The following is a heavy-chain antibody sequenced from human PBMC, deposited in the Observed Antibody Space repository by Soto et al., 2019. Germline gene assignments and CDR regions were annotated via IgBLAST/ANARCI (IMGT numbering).Heavy chain of an antibody. D-gene: IGHD5-18*01. V-gene: IGHV3-9*01. CDR1: GFTFDDYA. Sequence: EVQLEESGGALVQPGRSLRLSCAASGFTFDDYAMYWVRQVLGKGLEWVSSISWNSGNIGYADSVKGRFTTSGDNAENSLYLQMTSLRPEDTALYYCVRSKGGYSYGTPFDYWGQGTLSTFSS. CDR3: VRSKGGYSYGTPFDY. CDR2: ISWNSGNI. J-gene: IGHJ4*02.